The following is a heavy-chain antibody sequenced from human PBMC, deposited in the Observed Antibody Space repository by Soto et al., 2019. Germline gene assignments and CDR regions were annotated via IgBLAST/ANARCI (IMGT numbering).Heavy chain of an antibody. J-gene: IGHJ5*02. D-gene: IGHD3-22*01. CDR2: FNWNSGSI. CDR3: ARGRGALTVVSNWFDP. V-gene: IGHV3-9*01. Sequence: PGGSLRLSCAAFGLTFEDYAMHWIRQAPGKGLEWVSGFNWNSGSIRYADSVKGRFTISRDNANNSLHLEMNSLKTEDTAFYYCARGRGALTVVSNWFDPWGQGT. CDR1: GLTFEDYA.